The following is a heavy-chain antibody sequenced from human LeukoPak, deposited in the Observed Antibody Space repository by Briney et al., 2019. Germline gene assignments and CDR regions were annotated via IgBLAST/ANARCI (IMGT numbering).Heavy chain of an antibody. CDR3: AREGDYGDYHLDY. Sequence: SETLSLTCTVSGGSISSYYWSWLRQPPGKGLEWIGYIYYSGSTYYNPSLKSRVTISVDTSKNQFSLRLNSVTAADTAVYYCAREGDYGDYHLDYWGQGTLVTVSS. CDR2: IYYSGST. J-gene: IGHJ4*02. CDR1: GGSISSYY. V-gene: IGHV4-59*12. D-gene: IGHD4-17*01.